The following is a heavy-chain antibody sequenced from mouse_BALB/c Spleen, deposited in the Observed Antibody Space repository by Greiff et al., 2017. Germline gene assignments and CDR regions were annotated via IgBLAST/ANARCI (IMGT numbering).Heavy chain of an antibody. CDR2: ISYDGSN. D-gene: IGHD1-1*01. V-gene: IGHV3-6*02. CDR3: ASSYYYGSSLYYYAMDY. Sequence: EVKLMESGPGLVKPSQSLSLTCSVTGYSITSGYYWNWIRQFPGNKLEWMGYISYDGSNNYNPSLKNRISITRDTSKNQFFLKLNSVTTEDTATYYCASSYYYGSSLYYYAMDYWGQGTSVTVSS. CDR1: GYSITSGYY. J-gene: IGHJ4*01.